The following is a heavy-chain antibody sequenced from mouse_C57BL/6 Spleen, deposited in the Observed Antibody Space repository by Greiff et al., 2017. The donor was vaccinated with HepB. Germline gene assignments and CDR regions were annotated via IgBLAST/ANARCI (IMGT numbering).Heavy chain of an antibody. CDR1: GYTFTSYW. CDR3: ARAGSSYYGNLYAMDY. CDR2: IDPSDSYT. D-gene: IGHD2-1*01. J-gene: IGHJ4*01. Sequence: QVQLQQPGAELVRPGTSVKLSCKASGYTFTSYWMHWVKQRPGQGLEWIGVIDPSDSYTNYNQKFKGKATLTVDTSSSTAYMQLSSLTSEDSAVYYCARAGSSYYGNLYAMDYWGQGTSVTVSS. V-gene: IGHV1-59*01.